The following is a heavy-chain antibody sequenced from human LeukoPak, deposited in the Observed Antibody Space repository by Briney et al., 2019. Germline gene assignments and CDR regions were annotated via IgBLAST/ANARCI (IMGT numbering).Heavy chain of an antibody. V-gene: IGHV4-34*01. CDR1: GGSFSGYY. CDR2: INHSGST. CDR3: ARRIVVVPAAVRGFDY. D-gene: IGHD2-2*01. J-gene: IGHJ4*02. Sequence: KPSETLSLTCAVYGGSFSGYYWSWIRQPPGKGLEWIGEINHSGSTYYNPSLKSRVTISVDTSKNQFSLKLSSVTAADTAVYYCARRIVVVPAAVRGFDYWDQGTLVTVSS.